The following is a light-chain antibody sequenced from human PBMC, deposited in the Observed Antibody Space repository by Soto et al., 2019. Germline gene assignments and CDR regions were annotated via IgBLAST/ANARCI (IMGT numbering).Light chain of an antibody. Sequence: QSSLTHPASVSRSPGQSTPISCMGTSSDVGGYRYVSRFQHHPAKAPIVIIYEASNWASGSSNRFSGSKSGNTALLTISRLQAEDEADDYCNSYTSSSASCVLRTGTKVTVL. CDR2: EAS. CDR1: SSDVGGYRY. CDR3: NSYTSSSASCV. J-gene: IGLJ1*01. V-gene: IGLV2-14*01.